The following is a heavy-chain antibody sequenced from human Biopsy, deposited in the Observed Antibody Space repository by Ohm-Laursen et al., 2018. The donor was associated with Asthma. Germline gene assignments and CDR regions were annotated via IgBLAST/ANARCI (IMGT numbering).Heavy chain of an antibody. CDR1: GFSFRDYY. J-gene: IGHJ6*02. CDR3: ARVLEDSDCGPFYFFGLDV. V-gene: IGHV3-11*01. CDR2: ISSSGSTR. D-gene: IGHD2/OR15-2a*01. Sequence: SLRLSCAASGFSFRDYYMTWMRQSPGKGLEWVSSISSSGSTRYPAESVMGRFTISRDNDRNSLFLQMTSLRAEDTGIYFCARVLEDSDCGPFYFFGLDVWGQGTTVAVSS.